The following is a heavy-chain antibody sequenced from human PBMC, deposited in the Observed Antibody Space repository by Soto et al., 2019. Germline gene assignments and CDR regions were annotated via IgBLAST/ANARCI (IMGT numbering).Heavy chain of an antibody. CDR3: ARVLRGYSGFEDYYDY. CDR2: IGTAGDT. J-gene: IGHJ4*02. D-gene: IGHD5-12*01. CDR1: GFTFSSYD. V-gene: IGHV3-13*04. Sequence: GGSLRLSCAASGFTFSSYDMHWVRQPTGKGLEWVSAIGTAGDTYYPDSVKGRFTISRENAKNSLYLQMNSLRAGDTAVYYCARVLRGYSGFEDYYDYWGQRALVTVSS.